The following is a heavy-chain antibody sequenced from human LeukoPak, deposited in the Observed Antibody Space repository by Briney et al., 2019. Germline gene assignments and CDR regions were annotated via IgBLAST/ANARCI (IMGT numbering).Heavy chain of an antibody. V-gene: IGHV3-23*01. CDR1: GFTFSSYA. CDR2: ISGSGGST. CDR3: AKDPNYYDSSGYYHGGDYFDY. Sequence: PGGSLRLSCAASGFTFSSYAMSWVRQAPGKGLEWVSAISGSGGSTYYADSVKGRFTISRDNSKNTLYLQMNSLRAEGTAVYYCAKDPNYYDSSGYYHGGDYFDYWGQGTLVTVSS. J-gene: IGHJ4*02. D-gene: IGHD3-22*01.